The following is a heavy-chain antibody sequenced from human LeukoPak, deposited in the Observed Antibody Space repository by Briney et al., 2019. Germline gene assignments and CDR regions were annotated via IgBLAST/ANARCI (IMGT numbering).Heavy chain of an antibody. D-gene: IGHD1-26*01. J-gene: IGHJ4*02. CDR3: ARAQQVGATAPSY. Sequence: GASVKVSCKASGYTFTGYYMHWVRQAPGQGLEWMGWINPNSGGTNYAQKFQGRVTMTRDTSISTAYMELSRLRSDDTAVYYCARAQQVGATAPSYWGQGTLVTVSS. V-gene: IGHV1-2*02. CDR2: INPNSGGT. CDR1: GYTFTGYY.